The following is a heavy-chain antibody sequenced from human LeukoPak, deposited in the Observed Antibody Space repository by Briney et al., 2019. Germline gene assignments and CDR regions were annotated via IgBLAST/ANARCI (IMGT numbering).Heavy chain of an antibody. J-gene: IGHJ4*02. CDR3: ARGLTSLTGLLFDY. CDR1: GYSISSGYY. CDR2: IYHSGVT. D-gene: IGHD3-9*01. V-gene: IGHV4-38-2*02. Sequence: EPSETLSLTCTVSGYSISSGYYWGWIRQPPGKGLEWIGSIYHSGVTDYNPSLKGRVTISVDTFKNQFSLKLSSVTAADTAVYYCARGLTSLTGLLFDYWGQGTLVTVSS.